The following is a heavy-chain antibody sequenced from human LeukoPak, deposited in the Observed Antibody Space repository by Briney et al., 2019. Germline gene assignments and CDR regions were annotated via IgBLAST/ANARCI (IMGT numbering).Heavy chain of an antibody. J-gene: IGHJ5*02. V-gene: IGHV4-38-2*02. Sequence: PSETLSLTCTVSDYSISSGYYWGWIRQPPGKGLEWIGSIYHSGSTYYNPSLKSRVTISVDTSKNQFSLKLSSVTAADTAFYYCARTDPNSNWFAPWGQGTLVTVSS. CDR2: IYHSGST. CDR1: DYSISSGYY. CDR3: ARTDPNSNWFAP. D-gene: IGHD2/OR15-2a*01.